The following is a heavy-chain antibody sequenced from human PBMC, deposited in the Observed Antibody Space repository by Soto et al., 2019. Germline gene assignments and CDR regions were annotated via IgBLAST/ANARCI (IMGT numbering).Heavy chain of an antibody. Sequence: SETLSLTCTVSGGSISSYYWSWIRQPPGKGLEWIGYIYYSGSTNYNPSLKSRVTISVDTSKNQFSLKLSSVTAADTAVYYCARGVVLLWFGELLSHFAYSGQRSLVTVSA. CDR2: IYYSGST. CDR1: GGSISSYY. D-gene: IGHD3-10*01. CDR3: ARGVVLLWFGELLSHFAY. J-gene: IGHJ4*02. V-gene: IGHV4-59*01.